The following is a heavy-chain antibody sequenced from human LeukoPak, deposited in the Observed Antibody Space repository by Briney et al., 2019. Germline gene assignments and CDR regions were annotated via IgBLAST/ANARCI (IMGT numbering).Heavy chain of an antibody. CDR2: IIPIFGTA. V-gene: IGHV1-69*05. CDR1: GGTFSSYA. D-gene: IGHD2-2*02. J-gene: IGHJ4*02. CDR3: ARGDCSSSSCYRHPGH. Sequence: VASVKVSCKASGGTFSSYAISWVRQAPGQGLEWMGRIIPIFGTANYAQKFQGRVTITTDESTSTAYMELSSLSSEDTAVYYCARGDCSSSSCYRHPGHWGQGTLVTVSS.